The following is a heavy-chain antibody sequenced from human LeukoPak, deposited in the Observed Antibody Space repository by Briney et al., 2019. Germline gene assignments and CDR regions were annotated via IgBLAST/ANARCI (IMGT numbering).Heavy chain of an antibody. CDR1: GGSVSSGSYY. V-gene: IGHV4-61*01. Sequence: SETLSLTCTVSGGSVSSGSYYWSWIRQPPGKGLEWIGYIYYSGSTNYNPSLKSRVTISVDTSKNQFSLKLSSVTAADTAVYYCASDNLAGDTPDWGQGTLVTVSS. J-gene: IGHJ4*02. CDR3: ASDNLAGDTPD. CDR2: IYYSGST. D-gene: IGHD3-3*02.